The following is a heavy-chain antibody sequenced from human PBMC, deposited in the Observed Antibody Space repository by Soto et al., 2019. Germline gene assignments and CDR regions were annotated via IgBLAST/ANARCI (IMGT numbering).Heavy chain of an antibody. CDR2: INHSGSA. V-gene: IGHV4-34*01. J-gene: IGHJ3*02. D-gene: IGHD2-15*01. CDR3: GRLAGYCSGGSCYGTYTFDI. Sequence: SETLSLTCDVYGGSFSGYIWTWIRQTPGKGLQWIGQINHSGSANYNPSLKSRVTISVHTSNSQFSLELSSVTAADTAVFYCGRLAGYCSGGSCYGTYTFDIWGQGTMVTVSS. CDR1: GGSFSGYI.